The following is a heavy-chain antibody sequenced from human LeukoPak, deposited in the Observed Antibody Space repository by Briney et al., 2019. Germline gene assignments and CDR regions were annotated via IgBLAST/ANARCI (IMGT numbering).Heavy chain of an antibody. CDR3: ASDRGFGESWFDP. D-gene: IGHD3-10*01. Sequence: ASVKVSCKAAGGTFTSYGISWVRQAPGQGLEWMGWISAYNGNTNYAQKLQGRVTMTTDTSTSTAYMELRSLRSDATAVYYCASDRGFGESWFDPWGQGTLVTVSS. J-gene: IGHJ5*02. V-gene: IGHV1-18*01. CDR1: GGTFTSYG. CDR2: ISAYNGNT.